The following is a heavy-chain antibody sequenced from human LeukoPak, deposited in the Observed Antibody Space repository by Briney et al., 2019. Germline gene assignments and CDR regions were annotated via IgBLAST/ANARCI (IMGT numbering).Heavy chain of an antibody. CDR1: GFTFSDYS. D-gene: IGHD6-19*01. CDR2: ISSGSTYK. CDR3: TRGPTPIGVAGTWPLDY. V-gene: IGHV3-21*01. J-gene: IGHJ4*02. Sequence: TPGGSLRLSCAASGFTFSDYSMHWVRQAPGKGLEWVSSISSGSTYKYSADSLKGRFAISRDNAKNSLYLQMNSLRAEDSAVYYCTRGPTPIGVAGTWPLDYWGQGTLVTVSS.